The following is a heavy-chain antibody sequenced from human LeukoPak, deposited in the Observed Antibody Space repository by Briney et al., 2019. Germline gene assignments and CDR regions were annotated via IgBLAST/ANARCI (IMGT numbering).Heavy chain of an antibody. V-gene: IGHV1-2*02. CDR1: GYTFTGYY. D-gene: IGHD3-10*01. CDR3: TRDSLPGIIASIFDS. CDR2: INPNNGGT. Sequence: ASVKVSCKASGYTFTGYYIHWVRQAPGQGLEWMGWINPNNGGTNYAQKFQGRVTMTRDTSISTAYMELSRLRSDDTAIYYCTRDSLPGIIASIFDSWGQGTPVTVSS. J-gene: IGHJ4*02.